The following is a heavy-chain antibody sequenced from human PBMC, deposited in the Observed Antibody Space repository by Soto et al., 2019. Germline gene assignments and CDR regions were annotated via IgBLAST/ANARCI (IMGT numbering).Heavy chain of an antibody. D-gene: IGHD2-2*01. CDR3: ARDGVVVVPAALCLDY. Sequence: SETLSLTCAVYGGSFSGYYWSWIRQPPGKGLEWIGEINHSGSTNYNPSLKRRVTISVDTSKNQFSLKLSSVTAADTAVYYCARDGVVVVPAALCLDYWGQGTLVTVSS. CDR1: GGSFSGYY. CDR2: INHSGST. V-gene: IGHV4-34*01. J-gene: IGHJ4*02.